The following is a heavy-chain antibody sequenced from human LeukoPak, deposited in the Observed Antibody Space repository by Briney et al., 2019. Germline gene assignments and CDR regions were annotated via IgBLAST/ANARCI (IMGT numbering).Heavy chain of an antibody. CDR3: AKDLDYTTCGYYFDY. D-gene: IGHD4-11*01. CDR1: GLTFSRYA. V-gene: IGHV3-30-3*01. CDR2: ISKDGNNI. Sequence: GGSLRLSCAASGLTFSRYAMHWVRQAPGKGLEWVAIISKDGNNIYYADSVKGRFTISRDNSKNTLYLQVDSLRADDTAVYYCAKDLDYTTCGYYFDYWGQGTLVTVFS. J-gene: IGHJ4*02.